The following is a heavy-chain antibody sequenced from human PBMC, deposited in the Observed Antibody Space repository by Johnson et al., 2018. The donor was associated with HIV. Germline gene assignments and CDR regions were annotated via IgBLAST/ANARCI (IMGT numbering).Heavy chain of an antibody. CDR3: ARDPLVEIMTNAFDI. D-gene: IGHD3-16*01. V-gene: IGHV3-30-3*01. J-gene: IGHJ3*02. CDR2: ISYDGSNK. CDR1: GFTFSSYA. Sequence: QMQLVESGGGVVQPGRSLRLSCAASGFTFSSYAMHWVRQAPGKGLEWVAVISYDGSNKYYADSVKGRFNISRDNSKNTLYLQMNSLRAEDTAVYYCARDPLVEIMTNAFDIWGQGTMVTVSS.